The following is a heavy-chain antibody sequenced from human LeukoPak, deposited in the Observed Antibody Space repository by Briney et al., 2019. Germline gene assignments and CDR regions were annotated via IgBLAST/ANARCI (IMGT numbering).Heavy chain of an antibody. J-gene: IGHJ4*02. CDR1: GYTFTSYW. CDR2: IYPRDSDT. D-gene: IGHD6-13*01. CDR3: ASAYSGSWYHFDY. V-gene: IGHV5-51*01. Sequence: GESLKISCQGSGYTFTSYWIAWVRQMPGKGLEWMGIIYPRDSDTRYSPSFQGQVTISADKSISTAYLQWSSLKASDSAIYYCASAYSGSWYHFDYWGRGTLVTVSA.